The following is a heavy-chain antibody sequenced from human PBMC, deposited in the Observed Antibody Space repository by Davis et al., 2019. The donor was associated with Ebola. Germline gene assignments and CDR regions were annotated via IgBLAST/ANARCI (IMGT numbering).Heavy chain of an antibody. D-gene: IGHD2-21*02. Sequence: ASVKVSCKASGYSFTDYDINWVRQATGQGLEWMAWVNPKSGQTGYGQKFVGRVTMTTSTSTGTAYMELSTLRSDDTAVYFCARGQHCGGGGYCSFHFDSWGQGTLVTVSS. CDR3: ARGQHCGGGGYCSFHFDS. CDR2: VNPKSGQT. CDR1: GYSFTDYD. J-gene: IGHJ4*02. V-gene: IGHV1-8*01.